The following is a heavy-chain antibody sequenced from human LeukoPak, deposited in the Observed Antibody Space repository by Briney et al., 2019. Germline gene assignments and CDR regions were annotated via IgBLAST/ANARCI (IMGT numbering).Heavy chain of an antibody. D-gene: IGHD5-24*01. CDR3: GRHTRWPPFDY. CDR1: GGSISSYY. J-gene: IGHJ4*02. CDR2: IYYSGST. V-gene: IGHV4-59*08. Sequence: PSETLSRTCTASGGSISSYYWSWIRQPPGKGLEWIGYIYYSGSTNYNPSLKSRVTISVDTSKNQFSLKLSSVTAADTAVYYCGRHTRWPPFDYWGQGTLVTVSS.